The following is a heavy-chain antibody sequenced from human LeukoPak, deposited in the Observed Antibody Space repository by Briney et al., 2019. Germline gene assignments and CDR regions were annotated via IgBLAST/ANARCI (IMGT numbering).Heavy chain of an antibody. V-gene: IGHV3-23*01. D-gene: IGHD3-22*01. J-gene: IGHJ6*03. Sequence: PGGSLRLSCAASGFTFSSYAMSWVRQAPGKGLEWVSTISYNADGTYYADSVKGRFTISRDNSKNTLYLQMNSLRAEDTAVYYCARGLYYYDSSGSYYMDVWGKGTTVTVSS. CDR3: ARGLYYYDSSGSYYMDV. CDR1: GFTFSSYA. CDR2: ISYNADGT.